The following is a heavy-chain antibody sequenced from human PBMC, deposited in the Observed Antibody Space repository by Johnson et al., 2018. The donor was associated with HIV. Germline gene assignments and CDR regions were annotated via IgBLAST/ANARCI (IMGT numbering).Heavy chain of an antibody. CDR2: ISYDGSNK. Sequence: VQLVESGGGVVQPGRSLRLSCAASGFTCSSYAMHWVRQAPGKGLEWVAVISYDGSNKYYADSVKGRFTISRDNSKNTLYLQMNSLRAEDTAVYYCARGPIITMIVVPAPGWVHIWGQGTMVTVSS. V-gene: IGHV3-30*04. CDR1: GFTCSSYA. CDR3: ARGPIITMIVVPAPGWVHI. D-gene: IGHD3-22*01. J-gene: IGHJ3*02.